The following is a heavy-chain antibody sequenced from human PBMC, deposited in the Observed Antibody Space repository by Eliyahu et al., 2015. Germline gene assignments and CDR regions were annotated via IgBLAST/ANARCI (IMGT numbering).Heavy chain of an antibody. J-gene: IGHJ6*02. CDR2: IYYSGST. D-gene: IGHD4-11*01. CDR3: ARELFLPTTVTPAIYGMDV. V-gene: IGHV4-61*01. Sequence: QVQLQESGPGLVKPSETLSLTCTVSGGSVSSGSYYWSWIRQPPGKGLEWIGYIYYSGSTNYNPSLKSRVTISVDTSKNQFSLKLSSVTAADTAVYYCARELFLPTTVTPAIYGMDVWGQGTTVTVSS. CDR1: GGSVSSGSYY.